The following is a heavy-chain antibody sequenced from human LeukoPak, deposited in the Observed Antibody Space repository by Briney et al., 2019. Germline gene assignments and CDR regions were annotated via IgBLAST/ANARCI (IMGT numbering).Heavy chain of an antibody. D-gene: IGHD6-6*01. J-gene: IGHJ4*02. Sequence: ASVKVSCKASGYTFTSYGISWVRQAPGQGLEWMGWISAYNGNTNYAQKLQGRVTMTTDTSTSTAYMELRSLRSDDTAVYYCARGLTQIEYSSSSYPWENDYWGQGTLVTVSS. V-gene: IGHV1-18*01. CDR2: ISAYNGNT. CDR1: GYTFTSYG. CDR3: ARGLTQIEYSSSSYPWENDY.